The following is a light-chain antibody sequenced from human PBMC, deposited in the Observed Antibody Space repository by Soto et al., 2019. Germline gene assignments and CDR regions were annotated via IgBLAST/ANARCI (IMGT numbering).Light chain of an antibody. V-gene: IGKV3-15*01. J-gene: IGKJ1*01. Sequence: IVMTMSPATLSVSQGERATLSCRASQSVSSNLAWYQQKPGQAPRLLIYGAFTRATGIPARFSGSGSGTEFTLTINSLQSEDFAVYYCQQYDNWPPTFGQGTKVDIK. CDR3: QQYDNWPPT. CDR1: QSVSSN. CDR2: GAF.